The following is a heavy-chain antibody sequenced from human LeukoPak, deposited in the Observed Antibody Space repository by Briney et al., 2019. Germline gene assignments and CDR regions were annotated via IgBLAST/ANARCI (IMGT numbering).Heavy chain of an antibody. Sequence: SGGSLRLSCAASGFTFSSYAMSWVRQAPGKGLEWASAISGSGGSTYYADSVKGRFTISRDNSKNTLYLQMNSLRAEDTAKYYCAKNSGSYSYFDFWGQGTLVTVSS. CDR1: GFTFSSYA. CDR3: AKNSGSYSYFDF. J-gene: IGHJ4*02. CDR2: ISGSGGST. D-gene: IGHD1-26*01. V-gene: IGHV3-23*01.